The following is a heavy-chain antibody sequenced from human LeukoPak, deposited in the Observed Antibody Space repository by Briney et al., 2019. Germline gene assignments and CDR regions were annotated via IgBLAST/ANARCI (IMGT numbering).Heavy chain of an antibody. Sequence: PSETLSLTCTVSGGSISSSSYYWGWIRQPPGKGLEWIGSIYYSGSTYYNPSLKSRVTISVDTSKNQFSLKLSSVTAADTAVYYCARDVEGDAFDIWGQGTMVTVSS. CDR2: IYYSGST. V-gene: IGHV4-39*07. CDR1: GGSISSSSYY. CDR3: ARDVEGDAFDI. J-gene: IGHJ3*02.